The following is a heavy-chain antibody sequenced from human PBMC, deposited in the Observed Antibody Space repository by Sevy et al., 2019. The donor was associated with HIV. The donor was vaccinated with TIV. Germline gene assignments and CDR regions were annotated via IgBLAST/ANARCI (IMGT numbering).Heavy chain of an antibody. D-gene: IGHD2-21*02. Sequence: GGSLRLSCAASGFTFSSYVMHWVRQAPGKGLEWVALIWYDGTIKYYAPSVKGRFTISRDNSKDTLFLQMNSLTPEDTAVYYCVRGGGYCGGDCYSIDYWGQGALVTVSS. CDR1: GFTFSSYV. CDR3: VRGGGYCGGDCYSIDY. J-gene: IGHJ4*02. CDR2: IWYDGTIK. V-gene: IGHV3-33*08.